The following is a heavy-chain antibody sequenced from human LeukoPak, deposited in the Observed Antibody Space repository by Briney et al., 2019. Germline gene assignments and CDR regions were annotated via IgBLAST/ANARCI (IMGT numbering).Heavy chain of an antibody. D-gene: IGHD2-8*02. CDR2: INPSGGST. Sequence: GASVKVSCKASGYTFTSYYMHWVRQAPGQGLEWMGIINPSGGSTSYAQKFQGRVTMTRDTSTSTVYMELSNLRSEDTAVYYCARDSVGYGYMDVWGKGTTVTVSS. J-gene: IGHJ6*03. V-gene: IGHV1-46*01. CDR1: GYTFTSYY. CDR3: ARDSVGYGYMDV.